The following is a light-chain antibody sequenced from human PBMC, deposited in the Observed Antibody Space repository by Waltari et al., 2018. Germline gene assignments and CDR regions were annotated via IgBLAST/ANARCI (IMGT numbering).Light chain of an antibody. CDR1: SSDVGGYNY. Sequence: QSALTQPASVSGSPGQSITISCTGTSSDVGGYNYVSWYQQHPGNAPKLMIYDVSNRPSVVSSRFSGSTSGNTAPLTISGLQAEDEADYYCSSYTSSSVVVFGGGTKLTVL. V-gene: IGLV2-14*03. CDR2: DVS. J-gene: IGLJ2*01. CDR3: SSYTSSSVVV.